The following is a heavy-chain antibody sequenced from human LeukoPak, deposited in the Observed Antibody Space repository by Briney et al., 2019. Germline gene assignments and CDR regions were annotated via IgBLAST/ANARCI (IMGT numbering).Heavy chain of an antibody. CDR1: GFTFSSYG. CDR3: AKDRYYYDSSGYYYYYYGMDV. Sequence: AGGSLRLSCAASGFTFSSYGMHWVRQAPGKGLEWVAFIRYDGSNKYYADSVKGRFTISRDNSKNTLYLQMNSLRAEDTAVYYCAKDRYYYDSSGYYYYYYGMDVWGQGTTVIVSS. J-gene: IGHJ6*02. V-gene: IGHV3-30*02. D-gene: IGHD3-22*01. CDR2: IRYDGSNK.